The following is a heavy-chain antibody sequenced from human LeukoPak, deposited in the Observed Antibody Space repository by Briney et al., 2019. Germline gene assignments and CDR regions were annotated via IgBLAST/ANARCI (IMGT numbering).Heavy chain of an antibody. Sequence: PSETLSLTCTVSGASIDFESYYWSWVRQSAGKGVEWIGRIDHGGVTNYNPSLQSRVTISLDTSQKQFSLKLNSVTAADTAVYYCARGHDYYSEYFQHWGQGTLVSVSS. CDR1: GASIDFESYY. D-gene: IGHD1-26*01. V-gene: IGHV4-61*02. CDR3: ARGHDYYSEYFQH. CDR2: IDHGGVT. J-gene: IGHJ1*01.